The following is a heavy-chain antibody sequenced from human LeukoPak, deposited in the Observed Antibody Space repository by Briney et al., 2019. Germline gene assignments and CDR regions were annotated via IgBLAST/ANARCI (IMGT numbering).Heavy chain of an antibody. CDR3: AKDGQPTYDILTGYYPDAFDI. CDR1: GFTFSSYE. V-gene: IGHV3-23*01. J-gene: IGHJ3*02. D-gene: IGHD3-9*01. CDR2: ISGSGGST. Sequence: GGSLRLSCAASGFTFSSYEMNWVRQAPGKGLEWVSAISGSGGSTYYADSVKGRFTISRDNSKNTLYLQMNSLRAEDTAVYYCAKDGQPTYDILTGYYPDAFDIWGQGTMVTVSS.